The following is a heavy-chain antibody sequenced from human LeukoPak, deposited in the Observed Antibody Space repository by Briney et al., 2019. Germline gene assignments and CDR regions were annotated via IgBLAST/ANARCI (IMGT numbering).Heavy chain of an antibody. J-gene: IGHJ4*02. V-gene: IGHV1-69*13. CDR3: ARGNGDFWRFGY. CDR1: GGTFSSYA. D-gene: IGHD3-3*01. CDR2: IIPIFGTA. Sequence: ASVKVSCKASGGTFSSYAISWVRQAPGQGLEWMGGIIPIFGTANYAQKFQGRVTITADESTSTAYMELSSLRSEDTAVYYCARGNGDFWRFGYWGQGTLVTVSS.